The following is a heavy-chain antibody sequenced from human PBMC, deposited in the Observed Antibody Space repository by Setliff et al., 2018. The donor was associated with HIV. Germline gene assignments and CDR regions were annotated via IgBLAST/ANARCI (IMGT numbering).Heavy chain of an antibody. CDR2: IYFSGST. V-gene: IGHV4-39*01. Sequence: SETLSLTCAVSGVSISSSSYFWGWIRRPPGTGLDWIGSIYFSGSTYYNPSLESRVTISMDTSKNQFSLKLSSVTAADTAVYYCARTHSFQPYYFDYWGQGTLVTVS. CDR1: GVSISSSSYF. CDR3: ARTHSFQPYYFDY. J-gene: IGHJ4*02. D-gene: IGHD5-18*01.